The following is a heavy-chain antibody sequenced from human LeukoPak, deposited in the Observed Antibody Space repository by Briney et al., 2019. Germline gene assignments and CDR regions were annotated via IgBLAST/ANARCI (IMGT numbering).Heavy chain of an antibody. D-gene: IGHD2/OR15-2a*01. J-gene: IGHJ4*02. V-gene: IGHV4-34*01. CDR3: AGRRIYYYIDY. Sequence: SETLSLTCAVYGGSFSGYYWSWIRQPPGKGLEWIGEINHSGSTNYNPSLKSRVTISVDTSKNQFSLKLSSVTAADTAVYYCAGRRIYYYIDYWGQGTLVTVSS. CDR1: GGSFSGYY. CDR2: INHSGST.